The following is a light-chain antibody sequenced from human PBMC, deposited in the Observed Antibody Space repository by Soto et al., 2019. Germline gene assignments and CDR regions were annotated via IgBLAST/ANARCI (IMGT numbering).Light chain of an antibody. CDR3: QQHSSWPPLT. CDR1: QSVSGN. Sequence: EIVMTQSPATLSVSPGERATLSCRASQSVSGNLAWYQQKPGQAPRLVIYGASTRATGIPARFSGSGSGTDFTLTISSLQSEDFAVYYCQQHSSWPPLTFGGGTKVEIK. CDR2: GAS. V-gene: IGKV3-15*01. J-gene: IGKJ4*01.